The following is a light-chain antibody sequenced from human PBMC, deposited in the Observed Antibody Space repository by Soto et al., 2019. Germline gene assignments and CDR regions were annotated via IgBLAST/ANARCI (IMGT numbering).Light chain of an antibody. Sequence: DIQMTQAPPSGCASVRDRVTITCLASPGISRWLAWYQQKPGKAPKLLIYAASSLQSGVPSRFSGSGSGTDFTLTISSLQPEDFATYYCQQANSFPLTFGGGTKVDIK. CDR2: AAS. J-gene: IGKJ4*01. V-gene: IGKV1-12*01. CDR1: PGISRW. CDR3: QQANSFPLT.